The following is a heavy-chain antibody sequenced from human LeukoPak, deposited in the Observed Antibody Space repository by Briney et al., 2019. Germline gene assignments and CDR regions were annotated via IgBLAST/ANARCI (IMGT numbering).Heavy chain of an antibody. CDR1: GFTLRSYA. CDR2: IGGSPGDT. CDR3: AKVGLGYGGYDSGGYAYGN. Sequence: PGGSLRLSCVVSGFTLRSYAMSWVRQGPGKGLEWVSAIGGSPGDTYYADSVKGRFTISRDNYKNTVYLQMNSLRAEDTAVYFCAKVGLGYGGYDSGGYAYGNWGQGTLVTVSS. J-gene: IGHJ4*02. D-gene: IGHD5-12*01. V-gene: IGHV3-23*01.